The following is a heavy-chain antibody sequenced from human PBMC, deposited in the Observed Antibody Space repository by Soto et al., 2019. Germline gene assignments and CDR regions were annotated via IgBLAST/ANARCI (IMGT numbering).Heavy chain of an antibody. J-gene: IGHJ5*01. CDR3: ARGRYCLTGRCFPNWFDS. D-gene: IGHD2-15*01. V-gene: IGHV4-30-4*01. Sequence: PSETLSLTCSVSGDSISNVDYFWAWIRQPPGQALEYIGYIYKSTTTYYNPSFESRLAISLDTSKSQFSLTVTSVTAADTAVYFCARGRYCLTGRCFPNWFDSWGQGTLVTVSS. CDR1: GDSISNVDYF. CDR2: IYKSTTT.